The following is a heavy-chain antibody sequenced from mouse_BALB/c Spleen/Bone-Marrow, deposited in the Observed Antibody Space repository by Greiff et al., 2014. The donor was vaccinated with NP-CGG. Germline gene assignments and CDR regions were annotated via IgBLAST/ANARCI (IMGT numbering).Heavy chain of an antibody. Sequence: VQLQQSGAELMKPGASVKISCKTTGYTFSGYWIEWVKQRPGHGLEWIGEILPGSTSTNYNEKFEDKATFTADTSSNTAYMQLSSLTSEDSAVYYCARDGYSSLAMDYWGQGTSVTVSS. V-gene: IGHV1-9*01. D-gene: IGHD2-3*01. J-gene: IGHJ4*01. CDR2: ILPGSTST. CDR1: GYTFSGYW. CDR3: ARDGYSSLAMDY.